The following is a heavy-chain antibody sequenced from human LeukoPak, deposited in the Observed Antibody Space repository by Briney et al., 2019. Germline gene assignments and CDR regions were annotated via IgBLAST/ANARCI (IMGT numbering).Heavy chain of an antibody. Sequence: PGGSLRLSCAASGVTLCSYWMHWVRPAPGEGLVWVSRINRDGSSTSYADSVKGRFTISRDNAKNTLYLQMNSLRAEDTAVYYCARVVRPYGAEYFQHWGQGTLVTVSS. CDR3: ARVVRPYGAEYFQH. CDR2: INRDGSST. V-gene: IGHV3-74*01. CDR1: GVTLCSYW. D-gene: IGHD6-6*01. J-gene: IGHJ1*01.